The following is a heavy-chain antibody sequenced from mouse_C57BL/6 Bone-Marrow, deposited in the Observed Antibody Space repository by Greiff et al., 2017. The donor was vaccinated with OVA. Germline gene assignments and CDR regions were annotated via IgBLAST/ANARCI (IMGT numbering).Heavy chain of an antibody. CDR2: LAPENCDT. CDR3: TTTYGNFLGY. CDR1: GFNIKDDY. Sequence: DVKLVESGAELVRPGASVKLSCTASGFNIKDDYMHWVKQRPEQGLELIGWLAPENCDTAYASTFQGQATRTADTSSNTAYLQRSSLTSEGTAVYYCTTTYGNFLGYWGQGTSVTVSS. J-gene: IGHJ4*01. V-gene: IGHV14-4*01. D-gene: IGHD2-1*01.